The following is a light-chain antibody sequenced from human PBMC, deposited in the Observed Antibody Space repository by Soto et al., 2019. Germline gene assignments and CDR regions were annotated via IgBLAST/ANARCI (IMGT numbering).Light chain of an antibody. J-gene: IGKJ1*01. V-gene: IGKV1-5*01. CDR2: AAS. Sequence: ILLTQSPASLSASAGERATLTCWASESIDSWLAWYQQKPGKAPRLLIYAASTMVRGIPSRFSGRGSGTEFTLTISSLQAEDYAAYYCQQYHNYWTFGQGTKVDIK. CDR1: ESIDSW. CDR3: QQYHNYWT.